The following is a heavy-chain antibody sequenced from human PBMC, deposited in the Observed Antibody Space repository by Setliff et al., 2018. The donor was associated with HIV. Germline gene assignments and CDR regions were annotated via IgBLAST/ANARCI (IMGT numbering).Heavy chain of an antibody. CDR2: ISYSGNT. CDR3: ARGGSYRKGFDY. D-gene: IGHD1-26*01. J-gene: IGHJ4*02. Sequence: SETLSLTCDVSGGFIRTTSYYWGWIRQPPGKGLQWIAYISYSGNTNYNPSLKSRVDISVDTSKNQFSLKLTSVTAADTAVYYCARGGSYRKGFDYWGQGTLVTVSS. CDR1: GGFIRTTSYY. V-gene: IGHV4-61*05.